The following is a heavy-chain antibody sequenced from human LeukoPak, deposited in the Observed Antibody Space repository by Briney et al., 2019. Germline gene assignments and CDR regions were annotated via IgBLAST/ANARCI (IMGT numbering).Heavy chain of an antibody. Sequence: ASVKVSCKASGYTFTSYGISWERQAPGQGLEWMGWISAYNGNTNYAQKLQGRVTMTTDTSTSTAYMELRSLRSDDTAVYYCARDLQYYYGSGSYWYFQHWGQGTLVTVSS. V-gene: IGHV1-18*04. CDR1: GYTFTSYG. D-gene: IGHD3-10*01. J-gene: IGHJ1*01. CDR3: ARDLQYYYGSGSYWYFQH. CDR2: ISAYNGNT.